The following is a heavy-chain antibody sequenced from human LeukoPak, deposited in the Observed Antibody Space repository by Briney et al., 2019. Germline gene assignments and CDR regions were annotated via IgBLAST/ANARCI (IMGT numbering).Heavy chain of an antibody. CDR3: AKAAYCSGGSCSFGGFDY. CDR1: GFTFSSYG. J-gene: IGHJ4*02. D-gene: IGHD2-15*01. V-gene: IGHV3-30*18. Sequence: PGRSLRLSCAASGFTFSSYGMHWVRQAPGKGLEWVAVISYDGSNKYYADFVKGRFTISRDNSKNTLYLQMNSLRAEDTAVYYCAKAAYCSGGSCSFGGFDYWGQGTLVTVSS. CDR2: ISYDGSNK.